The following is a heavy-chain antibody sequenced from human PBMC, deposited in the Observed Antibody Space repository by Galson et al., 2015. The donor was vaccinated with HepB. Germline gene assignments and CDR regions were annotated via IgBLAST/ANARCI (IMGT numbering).Heavy chain of an antibody. CDR3: ALSGDTAMVYPYGMDV. V-gene: IGHV1-3*01. Sequence: SVKVSCKASGYTFTSYAMHWVRQAPGQRLEWMGWINAGNGNTKYSQKFQGRATITRDTSASTAYMELSSLRSEDTAVYYCALSGDTAMVYPYGMDVWGQGTTVTVSS. CDR1: GYTFTSYA. CDR2: INAGNGNT. J-gene: IGHJ6*02. D-gene: IGHD5-18*01.